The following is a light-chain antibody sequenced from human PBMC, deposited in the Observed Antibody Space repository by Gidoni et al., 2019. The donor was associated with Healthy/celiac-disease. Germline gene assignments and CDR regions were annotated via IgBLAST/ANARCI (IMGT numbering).Light chain of an antibody. Sequence: EIVLTQSPATLSLSPGERATLSCRASQSVSSYLAWYQQKPGQAPRLLIYDASNRATGIPARFSGSGSGTDCTLTISSLEPEDFAVYYCQQRSNWPLLTFGGXTKVEIK. J-gene: IGKJ4*01. CDR3: QQRSNWPLLT. V-gene: IGKV3-11*01. CDR1: QSVSSY. CDR2: DAS.